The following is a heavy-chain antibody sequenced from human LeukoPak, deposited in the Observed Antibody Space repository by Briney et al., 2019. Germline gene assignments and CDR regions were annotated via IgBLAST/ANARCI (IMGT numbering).Heavy chain of an antibody. V-gene: IGHV3-30-3*01. Sequence: GRSLRLSCAASGFTFSSYAMHWVRQAPGKGLEWVAVISYDGSNKYYAGSVKGRFTISRDNSKNTLYLQMNSLRAEDTAVYYCAREDYYDSSGPFDYWGQGTLVTVSS. CDR1: GFTFSSYA. D-gene: IGHD3-22*01. J-gene: IGHJ4*02. CDR3: AREDYYDSSGPFDY. CDR2: ISYDGSNK.